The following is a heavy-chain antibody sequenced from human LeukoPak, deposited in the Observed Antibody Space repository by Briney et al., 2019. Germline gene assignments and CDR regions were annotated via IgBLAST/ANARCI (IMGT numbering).Heavy chain of an antibody. V-gene: IGHV3-7*02. J-gene: IGHJ4*02. D-gene: IGHD5-18*01. CDR2: IKQDGSEK. Sequence: PGGSLRLSCVDSGFTFSRFWMIWVRQAPGKGLEWVASIKQDGSEKYYVDSVKGRFTISRDNAKNSLYLQMNSLRAEDTAMYYCARLVWDTTMADGDIDSWGQGTLLIVSS. CDR1: GFTFSRFW. CDR3: ARLVWDTTMADGDIDS.